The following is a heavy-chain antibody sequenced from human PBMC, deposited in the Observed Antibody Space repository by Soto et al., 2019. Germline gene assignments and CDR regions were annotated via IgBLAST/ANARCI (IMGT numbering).Heavy chain of an antibody. CDR1: GYIFTGYH. Sequence: ASVKVSCKASGYIFTGYHIHWVRQAPGRGLEWMGWINPNSGDTEYAQNFQGRVTMTRDASFNLVYMEMSGLMSDDTAVYYCARDARGTRGFDEMDIWGQGTTVTVSS. CDR2: INPNSGDT. CDR3: ARDARGTRGFDEMDI. D-gene: IGHD3-9*01. J-gene: IGHJ6*02. V-gene: IGHV1-2*02.